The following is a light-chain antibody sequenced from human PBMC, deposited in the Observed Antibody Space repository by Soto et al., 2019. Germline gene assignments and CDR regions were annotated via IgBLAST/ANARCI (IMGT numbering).Light chain of an antibody. CDR2: GAF. V-gene: IGKV3-20*01. CDR1: QIVTIDY. J-gene: IGKJ1*01. CDR3: HQYGKSPRT. Sequence: DIVLTQSPGTLSLSPGERVTLSCRASQIVTIDYLAWYHQAPGQAPRLLIYGAFNRATGISDRFSGSGSGTDFTLSISRLEPGDFGVYFCHQYGKSPRTFGQGTKVDIK.